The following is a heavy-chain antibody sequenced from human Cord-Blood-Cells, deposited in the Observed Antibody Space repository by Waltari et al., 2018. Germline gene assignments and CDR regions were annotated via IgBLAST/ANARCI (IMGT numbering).Heavy chain of an antibody. V-gene: IGHV1-69*01. D-gene: IGHD3-9*01. J-gene: IGHJ3*02. Sequence: QVQLVQSGAEVKKPGSSVKVSCKVSGGPFSSYSISWVRQASGQGPEWMGGIIPIFGTANYAQKFQGRVTITADESTSTAYMELSSLRSEDTAVYYCARALSRNYDILTGYDSFDIWGQGTMVTVSS. CDR2: IIPIFGTA. CDR1: GGPFSSYS. CDR3: ARALSRNYDILTGYDSFDI.